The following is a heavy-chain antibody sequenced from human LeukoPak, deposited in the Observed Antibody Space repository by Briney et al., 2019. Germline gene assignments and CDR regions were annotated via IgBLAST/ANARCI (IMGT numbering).Heavy chain of an antibody. CDR1: GFTFSSYA. J-gene: IGHJ4*02. Sequence: GGSLRLSCAASGFTFSSYAMSWVHQAPGKGLEWVSAISGSGGSTYYADSVKGRFTISRDNSKNTLYLQMNSLRAEDTAVYYCAKDKGYCSSTSCYTIFDYWGQGTLVTVSS. D-gene: IGHD2-2*02. V-gene: IGHV3-23*01. CDR2: ISGSGGST. CDR3: AKDKGYCSSTSCYTIFDY.